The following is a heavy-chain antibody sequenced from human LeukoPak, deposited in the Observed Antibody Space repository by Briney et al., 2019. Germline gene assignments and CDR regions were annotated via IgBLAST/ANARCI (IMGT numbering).Heavy chain of an antibody. V-gene: IGHV3-30-3*01. J-gene: IGHJ3*02. CDR2: ISYDGSNK. CDR1: GFTFSGYA. CDR3: AREIFNGFDI. Sequence: PGGSLRLSCAASGFTFSGYAMSWVRQAPGKGLEWVAVISYDGSNKDYADSVKGRFTISRDNSKNTLFLQMNSLRAEDTAVYYCAREIFNGFDIWGQGTMVTVSS.